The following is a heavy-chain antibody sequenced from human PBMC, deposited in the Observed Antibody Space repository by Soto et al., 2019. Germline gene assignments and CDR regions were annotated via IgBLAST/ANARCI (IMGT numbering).Heavy chain of an antibody. CDR1: GGTFSSYA. D-gene: IGHD3-3*01. J-gene: IGHJ4*02. CDR2: IIPIFGTA. V-gene: IGHV1-69*06. CDR3: ARDNKYYDFWSGYFLDY. Sequence: SVKVSCKASGGTFSSYAISWVRQAPGQGLEWMGGIIPIFGTANYAQKFQGRVTITADKSTSTAYMELSSLRSEDTAVYYCARDNKYYDFWSGYFLDYWGQGTLVTISS.